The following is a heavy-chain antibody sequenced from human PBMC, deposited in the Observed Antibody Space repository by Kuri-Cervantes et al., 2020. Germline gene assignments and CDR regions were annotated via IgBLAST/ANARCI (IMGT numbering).Heavy chain of an antibody. CDR3: ATDCSGGSCYTEY. CDR2: IYTSGST. D-gene: IGHD2-15*01. J-gene: IGHJ4*02. CDR1: GGSISSYY. V-gene: IGHV4-4*07. Sequence: GSLRLSCTVSGGSISSYYWSWIRQPAGKGLEWIGRIYTSGSTNYNPSLKSRVTTSVDKSKNQFSLKLSSVTAADTAVYYCATDCSGGSCYTEYWGQGTLVTVSS.